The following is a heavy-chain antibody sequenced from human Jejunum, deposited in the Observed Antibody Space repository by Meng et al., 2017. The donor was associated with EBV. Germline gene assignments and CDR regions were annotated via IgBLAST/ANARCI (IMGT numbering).Heavy chain of an antibody. CDR3: AGNGYYALEY. CDR2: IYHGGGT. Sequence: QVQLQESGPRLEKPSGTLSLTCVVSGGSISDNDWWSGVRQPPGKGLEWIGEIYHGGGTNYNPSLESRVTISVDKSKNQFSLKLNSVTVADTAVYYCAGNGYYALEYWGPGILVTVSS. CDR1: GGSISDNDW. D-gene: IGHD3-22*01. J-gene: IGHJ4*02. V-gene: IGHV4-4*02.